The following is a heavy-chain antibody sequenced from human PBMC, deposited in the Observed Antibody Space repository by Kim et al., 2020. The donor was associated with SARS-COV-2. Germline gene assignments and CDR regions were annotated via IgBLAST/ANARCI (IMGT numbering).Heavy chain of an antibody. Sequence: SETLSLTCTVSGGSIRGSSHYWGWIRQSPGRGPEWIATVYYTGTTYSNPSLKSRVTVSVDTSKNQFSVRLSSVTAAETAVYYCATGYNYFYMDVWGQGTT. CDR2: VYYTGTT. D-gene: IGHD5-12*01. CDR3: ATGYNYFYMDV. CDR1: GGSIRGSSHY. J-gene: IGHJ6*03. V-gene: IGHV4-39*01.